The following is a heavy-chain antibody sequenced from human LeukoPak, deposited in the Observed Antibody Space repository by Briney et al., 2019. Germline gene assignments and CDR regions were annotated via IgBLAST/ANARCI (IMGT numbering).Heavy chain of an antibody. CDR1: GYTFTGHY. D-gene: IGHD2-15*01. V-gene: IGHV1-18*04. Sequence: ASVKVSCKTSGYTFTGHYMHWVRQAPGQGLEWMGWINPNNGDTNYAQKLQGRVTMTTDTSTSTAYMELRSLRSDDTAVYYCATVVVVAAMYYWGQGTLVTVSS. CDR3: ATVVVVAAMYY. J-gene: IGHJ4*02. CDR2: INPNNGDT.